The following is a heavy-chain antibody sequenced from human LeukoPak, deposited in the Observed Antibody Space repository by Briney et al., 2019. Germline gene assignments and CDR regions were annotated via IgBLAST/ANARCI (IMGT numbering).Heavy chain of an antibody. CDR1: GLTFDDYA. CDR2: ISWNSGSI. CDR3: TKDSSSFDAFDI. Sequence: GRSLRLSCAASGLTFDDYAMHWVRQAPGKGLEWVSGISWNSGSIGYADSVKGRFTISRDNAKTSLYLQMNSLRAEDMALYYCTKDSSSFDAFDIWGQGTMVTVSS. V-gene: IGHV3-9*03. J-gene: IGHJ3*02.